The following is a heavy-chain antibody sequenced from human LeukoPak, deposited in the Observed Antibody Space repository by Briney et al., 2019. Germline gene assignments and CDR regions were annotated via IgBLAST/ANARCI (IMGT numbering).Heavy chain of an antibody. CDR1: GGSISSYY. CDR2: ISYSGST. V-gene: IGHV4-59*08. CDR3: ARQGYDILTGHIDAFDI. J-gene: IGHJ3*02. Sequence: PSETLSLTCTVSGGSISSYYWSWIRQPPGKGLEWIGYISYSGSTNYNPSLKSRVTISIDTSKNQFSLKLRSVTAADTAIYYCARQGYDILTGHIDAFDIWGQGTMVTVSS. D-gene: IGHD3-9*01.